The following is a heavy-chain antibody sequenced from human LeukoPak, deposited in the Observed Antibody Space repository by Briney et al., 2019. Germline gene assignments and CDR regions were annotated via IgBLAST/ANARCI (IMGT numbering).Heavy chain of an antibody. D-gene: IGHD1-26*01. CDR2: ISGSGGST. J-gene: IGHJ5*02. CDR3: AKDLRSGSYRPFWFDP. V-gene: IGHV3-23*01. CDR1: GFTFSSYA. Sequence: GGSLRLSCAASGFTFSSYAMNWVRQAPGKGLEWVSDISGSGGSTYYADSVKGRFTISRDNSKNTLFLQMNSLRAEDTAVYYCAKDLRSGSYRPFWFDPWGQGTLVTVSS.